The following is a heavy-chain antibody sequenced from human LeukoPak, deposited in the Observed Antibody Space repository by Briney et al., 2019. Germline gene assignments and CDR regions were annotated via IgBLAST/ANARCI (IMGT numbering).Heavy chain of an antibody. CDR1: GFTSSAYW. CDR2: ISWDGGST. Sequence: HPGGSLRLSCAASGFTSSAYWMHWVRQAPGKGLEWVSLISWDGGSTYYADSVKGRFTISRDNSKNSLYLQMNSLRAEDTAVYYWARDLRGYTYVVDGWGQGTLVTVSS. D-gene: IGHD2-2*01. J-gene: IGHJ4*02. CDR3: ARDLRGYTYVVDG. V-gene: IGHV3-43D*03.